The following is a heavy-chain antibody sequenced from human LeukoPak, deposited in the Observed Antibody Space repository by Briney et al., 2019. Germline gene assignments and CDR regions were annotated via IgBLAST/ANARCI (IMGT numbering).Heavy chain of an antibody. Sequence: PGRSLRLSCAASGFSFNSYAFHWVRQAPGKGLEWVAVISYDGSKKYYADSVKGRFTISRDNSKNTVYLQMNSLRVEDTAVYYCARGTSQGYCGGGDCYGAFDIWGQGTMVTVSS. CDR1: GFSFNSYA. CDR2: ISYDGSKK. J-gene: IGHJ3*02. CDR3: ARGTSQGYCGGGDCYGAFDI. D-gene: IGHD2-15*01. V-gene: IGHV3-30-3*01.